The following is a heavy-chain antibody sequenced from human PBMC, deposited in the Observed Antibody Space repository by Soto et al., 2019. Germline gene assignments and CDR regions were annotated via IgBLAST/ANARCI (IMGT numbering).Heavy chain of an antibody. D-gene: IGHD1-26*01. CDR1: GFTFSSYA. CDR2: ISGSGGST. V-gene: IGHV3-23*01. CDR3: AKGYSGSYYYYGMDV. Sequence: GGSLRLSCAASGFTFSSYAMSWVRQAPGKGLEWVSAISGSGGSTYYADSVKGRFTISRYNSKNPLYLKMNSLRAEDTSLYYGAKGYSGSYYYYGMDVWGQGTTVTVSS. J-gene: IGHJ6*02.